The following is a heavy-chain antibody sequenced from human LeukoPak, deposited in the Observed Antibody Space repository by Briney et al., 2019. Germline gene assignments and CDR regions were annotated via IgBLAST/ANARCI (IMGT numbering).Heavy chain of an antibody. Sequence: GASVKVSCKVSGYTLTELSMHWVRQAPGKGLEWMGGFDPEDGETIYAQKFQGRVTMTEDTSTDTAYMELSSLRSDDTAVYYCARIWDSSGYLSFAYWGQGTLVTVSS. CDR3: ARIWDSSGYLSFAY. V-gene: IGHV1-24*01. D-gene: IGHD3-22*01. J-gene: IGHJ4*02. CDR2: FDPEDGET. CDR1: GYTLTELS.